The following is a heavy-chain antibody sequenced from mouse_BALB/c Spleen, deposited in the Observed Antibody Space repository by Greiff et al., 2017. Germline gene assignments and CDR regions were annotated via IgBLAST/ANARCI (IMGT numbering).Heavy chain of an antibody. CDR3: AGWGSRYDFDY. D-gene: IGHD2-14*01. CDR2: ILPGGGST. V-gene: IGHV1-9*01. J-gene: IGHJ2*01. CDR1: GYTFSSYW. Sequence: QVQLQQSGAELMKPGASVKISCKATGYTFSSYWIEWVKQRPGHGLEWIGEILPGGGSTNYNEKFKGKATFTADTSSNTAYMQLSSLTSEDSAVYYCAGWGSRYDFDYWGQGTTLTVSS.